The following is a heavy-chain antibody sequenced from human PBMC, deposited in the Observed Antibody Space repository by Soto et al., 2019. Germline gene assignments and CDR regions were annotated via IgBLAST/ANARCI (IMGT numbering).Heavy chain of an antibody. D-gene: IGHD2-21*02. J-gene: IGHJ4*02. CDR2: IIPIFGTA. Sequence: QVQLVQSGAEVKKPGSSVKVSCKASGGTFSSYAISWVRQAPGQGLEWMGGIIPIFGTANYAQKFQGRVTITADESTSTAYKELSSVSSEDTAVYYCACLNCGGGDCPYWGQGNLVTVSS. V-gene: IGHV1-69*12. CDR1: GGTFSSYA. CDR3: ACLNCGGGDCPY.